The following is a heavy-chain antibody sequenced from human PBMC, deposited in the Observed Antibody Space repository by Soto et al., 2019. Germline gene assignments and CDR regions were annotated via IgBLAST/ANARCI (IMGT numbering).Heavy chain of an antibody. J-gene: IGHJ6*02. Sequence: SETLSLTCAVYGGSFSCYYWSGIRQPPGKGLGWIGEINHSGSTNYNPSLKSRVTISVDTSKNQFSLKLSSVTAAGTAVYYCASLWSKGYSYGHYYYYYGMDVWGQGTTVT. D-gene: IGHD5-18*01. V-gene: IGHV4-34*01. CDR2: INHSGST. CDR3: ASLWSKGYSYGHYYYYYGMDV. CDR1: GGSFSCYY.